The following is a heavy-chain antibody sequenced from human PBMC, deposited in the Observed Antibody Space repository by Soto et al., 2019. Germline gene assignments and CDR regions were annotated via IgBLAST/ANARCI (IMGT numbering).Heavy chain of an antibody. J-gene: IGHJ5*02. D-gene: IGHD6-6*01. CDR1: AGSISSSSYY. Sequence: PSETLSLTCTVSAGSISSSSYYWGWIRQPPGKGLEWIGSIYYSGSTYYNPSLKRRVTISVDPSKTPFPLKLSSVTAADTAVYYCARHTGQLADTNWFDPWXQGTLVTVSS. CDR3: ARHTGQLADTNWFDP. CDR2: IYYSGST. V-gene: IGHV4-39*01.